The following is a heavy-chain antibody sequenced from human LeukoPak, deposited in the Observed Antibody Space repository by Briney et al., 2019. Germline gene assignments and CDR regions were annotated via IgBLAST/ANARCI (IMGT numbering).Heavy chain of an antibody. Sequence: GGSLRLSCAASGFTFSSYSMNWVRQAPGKRLEWVSSISSSSSYIYYADSVKGRFTISGDNAKNSRYLQMNSLRAEDTAVYYCASASMTTVTSDFDYWGQGTLVTVSS. J-gene: IGHJ4*02. CDR2: ISSSSSYI. CDR1: GFTFSSYS. D-gene: IGHD4-11*01. V-gene: IGHV3-21*01. CDR3: ASASMTTVTSDFDY.